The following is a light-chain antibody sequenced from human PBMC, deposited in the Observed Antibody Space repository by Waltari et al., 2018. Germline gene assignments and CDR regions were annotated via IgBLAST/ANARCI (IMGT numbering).Light chain of an antibody. V-gene: IGLV2-14*03. Sequence: QSALTQPASVSGSPGQSITISCTGSSSDVGGYNYVSWYQQHPGKAPKLMRYDVSNRPSGVSSRFSGSKSGNTASLTISGLRAEDEADYYCSSYTSSNTHVFGGGTKLTVL. CDR3: SSYTSSNTHV. CDR1: SSDVGGYNY. J-gene: IGLJ3*02. CDR2: DVS.